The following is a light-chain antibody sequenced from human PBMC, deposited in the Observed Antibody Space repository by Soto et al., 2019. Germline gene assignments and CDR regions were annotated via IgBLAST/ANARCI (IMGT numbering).Light chain of an antibody. J-gene: IGKJ2*01. CDR2: DAS. CDR3: QQSFSTPPT. CDR1: QTISRF. V-gene: IGKV1-39*01. Sequence: DIQMTQSPSSLSASVGDRATITCRASQTISRFFNWYQRKPGKAPKFLINDASSLQSGVPSRFSGSGSGTEFTLTISSLQPEDFATYYCQQSFSTPPTFGQGTKLEIK.